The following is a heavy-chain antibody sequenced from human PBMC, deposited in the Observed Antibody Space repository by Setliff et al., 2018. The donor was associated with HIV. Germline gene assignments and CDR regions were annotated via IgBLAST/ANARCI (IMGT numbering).Heavy chain of an antibody. D-gene: IGHD3-10*01. CDR1: GGSISSGSYY. CDR2: IYTSGST. CDR3: ARSIHGGGSEPFDT. J-gene: IGHJ5*02. Sequence: SETLSLTCTVSGGSISSGSYYWSWIRQPAGRGLEWIGRIYTSGSTNYNPSLKSRVTISVDTSKNQFSLSLRSVTAADTAIYYCARSIHGGGSEPFDTWGQGILVTVSS. V-gene: IGHV4-61*02.